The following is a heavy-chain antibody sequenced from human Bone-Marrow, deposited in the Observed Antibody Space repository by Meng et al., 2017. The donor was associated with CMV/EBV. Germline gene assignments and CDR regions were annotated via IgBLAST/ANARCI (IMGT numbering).Heavy chain of an antibody. CDR1: GYTFTGYY. V-gene: IGHV1-2*02. CDR2: INPDSGGT. CDR3: AKDRNWYFDL. J-gene: IGHJ2*01. Sequence: ASVKVSCKASGYTFTGYYMHWVRQAPGQGLEWMGWINPDSGGTNYAQKFQGRVTMTRDTSISTADMELSRLRSYDTAVYYCAKDRNWYFDLWGRGTLVTVSS.